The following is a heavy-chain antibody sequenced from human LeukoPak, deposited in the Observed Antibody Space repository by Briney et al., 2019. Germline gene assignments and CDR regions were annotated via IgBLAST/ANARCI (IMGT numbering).Heavy chain of an antibody. CDR2: INPNSGGT. Sequence: ASVKVSCKASGYTFTGYYMHWVRQAPGQGLEWMGWINPNSGGTNYAQKFQGRVTMTRDTSISTAYMELSRLRSDDTAVYYCARVAHQYCSSTSCYTFWLDPWGQGTLVTVSS. CDR3: ARVAHQYCSSTSCYTFWLDP. D-gene: IGHD2-2*02. CDR1: GYTFTGYY. V-gene: IGHV1-2*02. J-gene: IGHJ5*02.